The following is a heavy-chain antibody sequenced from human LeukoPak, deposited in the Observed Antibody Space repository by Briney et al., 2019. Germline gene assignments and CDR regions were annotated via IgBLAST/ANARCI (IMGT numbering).Heavy chain of an antibody. CDR2: VYYSGST. CDR3: ASSSYSSSWYYYGMDV. CDR1: GGSISSYY. V-gene: IGHV4-59*08. Sequence: PSETLSLTCTVSGGSISSYYWSWIRQPPGQGVEWIGYVYYSGSTNYNPSLKSRVTISVDTSKNQFSLKPSSVTAADTAVYYCASSSYSSSWYYYGMDVWGQGTTVTVSS. D-gene: IGHD6-13*01. J-gene: IGHJ6*02.